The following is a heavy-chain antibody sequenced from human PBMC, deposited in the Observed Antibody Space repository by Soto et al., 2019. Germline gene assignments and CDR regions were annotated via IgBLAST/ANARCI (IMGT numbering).Heavy chain of an antibody. D-gene: IGHD3-3*01. Sequence: SSETLSLTCTVSGDSISSGNHYWSWIRQPPGKGLEWIGYIFHTGTTYYNPSLKSRVTISFDPSKNQFSLKLRSVTAADTALYYCARMYDFWSGYYFDSWGQGTLVTVSS. CDR3: ARMYDFWSGYYFDS. J-gene: IGHJ4*02. V-gene: IGHV4-30-4*01. CDR2: IFHTGTT. CDR1: GDSISSGNHY.